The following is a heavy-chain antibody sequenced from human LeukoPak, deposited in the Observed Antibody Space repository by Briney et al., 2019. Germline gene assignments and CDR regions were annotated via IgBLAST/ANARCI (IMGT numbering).Heavy chain of an antibody. V-gene: IGHV1-69*06. J-gene: IGHJ4*02. Sequence: SVKVSCKASGGTFSSYAISWVRQAPGQGLEWMGGIIPIFGTANYAQKFQGRVTITADKSTSTAYMVLSSLRSEDTAVYYCARGYCSSTSCYLDYWGQGTLVTVSS. CDR2: IIPIFGTA. CDR3: ARGYCSSTSCYLDY. CDR1: GGTFSSYA. D-gene: IGHD2-2*01.